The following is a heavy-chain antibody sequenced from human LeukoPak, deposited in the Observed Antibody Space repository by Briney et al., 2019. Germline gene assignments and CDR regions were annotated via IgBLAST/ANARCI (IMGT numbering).Heavy chain of an antibody. CDR2: ISYDGSNK. J-gene: IGHJ4*02. V-gene: IGHV3-30-3*01. CDR1: GFTFSSYA. Sequence: GGSLRLSCAASGFTFSSYAMHWVRQAPGKGLEWVAVISYDGSNKYYADSVKGRFTISGDNSKNTLYLQMNSLRAEDTAVYYCARGWDYMAFWGQGTLVTVSS. CDR3: ARGWDYMAF. D-gene: IGHD4-11*01.